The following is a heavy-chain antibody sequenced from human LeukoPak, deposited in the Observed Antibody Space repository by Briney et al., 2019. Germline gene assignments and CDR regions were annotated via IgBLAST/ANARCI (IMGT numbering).Heavy chain of an antibody. CDR1: GGSISSSNW. Sequence: SSETLSLTCAVSGGSISSSNWWSWVRQPPGKGLEWIGEIYHSGSTNYNPSLKSRVTISVDKSKNQFSLKLSSVTAADTAVYYCARKPSFYDSSGYYLGHDAFDIWGQGTMVTVSS. CDR3: ARKPSFYDSSGYYLGHDAFDI. V-gene: IGHV4-4*02. CDR2: IYHSGST. D-gene: IGHD3-22*01. J-gene: IGHJ3*02.